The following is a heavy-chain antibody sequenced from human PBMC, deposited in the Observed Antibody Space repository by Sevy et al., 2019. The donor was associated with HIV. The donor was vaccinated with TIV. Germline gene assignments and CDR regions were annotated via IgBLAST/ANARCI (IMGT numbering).Heavy chain of an antibody. D-gene: IGHD3-10*01. V-gene: IGHV1-18*01. CDR1: GYTFSSYG. CDR2: ISDYNGYT. Sequence: ASVKVSCKASGYTFSSYGISWVRQAPGQGLEWMGWISDYNGYTNYAHKFQGRVTMSTETSTRTAYMGLRSLGSDDTALYFCAREGYYYRSGTYTPPNYYGMDVWGQGTAVTVSS. J-gene: IGHJ6*02. CDR3: AREGYYYRSGTYTPPNYYGMDV.